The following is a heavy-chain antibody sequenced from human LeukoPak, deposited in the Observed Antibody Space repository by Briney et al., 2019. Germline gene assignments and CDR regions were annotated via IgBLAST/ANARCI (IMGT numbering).Heavy chain of an antibody. J-gene: IGHJ6*02. D-gene: IGHD6-13*01. CDR3: ARDHPFLVAIAAAPYYGMDV. CDR2: IWYDGSNK. V-gene: IGHV3-33*01. Sequence: PGGSLRLSCAASGFTFSSYGMHWVRQAPGKGLEWVAVIWYDGSNKYYADSVKGRFTISRDNSKNTLYLQMNSLRAEDTAVYYCARDHPFLVAIAAAPYYGMDVWGQGTTVTVSS. CDR1: GFTFSSYG.